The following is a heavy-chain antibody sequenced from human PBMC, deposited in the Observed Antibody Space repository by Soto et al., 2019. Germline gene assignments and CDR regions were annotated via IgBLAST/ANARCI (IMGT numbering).Heavy chain of an antibody. CDR1: GFTFSSYW. J-gene: IGHJ5*02. CDR3: AREPLYYDFWSGPAPYALNWFDP. CDR2: IKQDGSEK. V-gene: IGHV3-7*01. D-gene: IGHD3-3*01. Sequence: GGSLRLSCAASGFTFSSYWMSWVRQAPGKGLEWVANIKQDGSEKYYVDSVKGRFTISRDNAKNSLYLQMNSLRAEETAVYYCAREPLYYDFWSGPAPYALNWFDPWGQGTLVTVSS.